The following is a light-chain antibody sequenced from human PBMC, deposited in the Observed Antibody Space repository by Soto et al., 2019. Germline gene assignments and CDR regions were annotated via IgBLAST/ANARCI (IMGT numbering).Light chain of an antibody. CDR1: QSVSSN. J-gene: IGKJ4*01. V-gene: IGKV3-15*01. CDR2: GAS. Sequence: EIVMTQSPVTLSVSPGERATLSCRAGQSVSSNLAWYQQKPGQAPRLLIYGASTRATGIPARFTGSGSGTEFTLTISSLQSEDCAIYYCQQYHTWPITFGGGTKVDIK. CDR3: QQYHTWPIT.